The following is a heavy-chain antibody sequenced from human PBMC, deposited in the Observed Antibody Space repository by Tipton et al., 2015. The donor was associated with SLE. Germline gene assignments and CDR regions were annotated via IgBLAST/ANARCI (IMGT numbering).Heavy chain of an antibody. CDR3: ARRTPETRGYYYYMDV. D-gene: IGHD1-14*01. Sequence: QLVQSGAEVKKSGASVKVSCKASSYTFTSYGISWVRQAPGQGLEWMGWISGYNGNTDYAQKLQGRVTMTTDTSTSTAYMELRSLRSDDTAVYYCARRTPETRGYYYYMDVWGKGTTVTVSS. CDR2: ISGYNGNT. V-gene: IGHV1-18*01. J-gene: IGHJ6*03. CDR1: SYTFTSYG.